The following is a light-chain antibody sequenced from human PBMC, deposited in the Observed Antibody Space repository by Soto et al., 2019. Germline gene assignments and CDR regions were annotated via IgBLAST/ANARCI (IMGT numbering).Light chain of an antibody. CDR1: SSDVGGYNY. CDR3: SSYTSSVYV. Sequence: QSALTQPASVSGSPGQSITISCTGTSSDVGGYNYVSWYQQHPGKAPKLMIYDVSNRPSGVSNRFSGSKSGNTASLTFSGLQAEDEADYYCSSYTSSVYVFGTGTKLTVL. V-gene: IGLV2-14*01. J-gene: IGLJ1*01. CDR2: DVS.